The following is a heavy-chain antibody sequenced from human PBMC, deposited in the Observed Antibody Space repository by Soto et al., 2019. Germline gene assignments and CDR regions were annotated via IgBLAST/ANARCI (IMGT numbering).Heavy chain of an antibody. CDR1: GYTFTSYG. CDR2: ISAYNGNT. V-gene: IGHV1-18*01. CDR3: ASSIAARPRGTFDI. D-gene: IGHD6-6*01. Sequence: ASVKVSCKASGYTFTSYGISWVRQAPGQGLEWMGWISAYNGNTNYAQKLQGRVTMTTDTSTSTAYMELRSLSSDDTAVYYCASSIAARPRGTFDIWGQGTMVTVSS. J-gene: IGHJ3*02.